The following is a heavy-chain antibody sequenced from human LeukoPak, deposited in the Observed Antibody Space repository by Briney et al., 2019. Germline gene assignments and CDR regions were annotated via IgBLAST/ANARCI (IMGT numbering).Heavy chain of an antibody. D-gene: IGHD2-2*01. CDR1: GGSLSGYS. Sequence: PSETLSLTCAVYGGSLSGYSWSWIRQPPRKGLEWIGELNHSGSTNYNPSLKSRVTISVDTSKNQFSLKLSSVTAADSAFYYCARVPGRPAAVFDYWGQGTLVTVSS. V-gene: IGHV4-34*01. CDR2: LNHSGST. CDR3: ARVPGRPAAVFDY. J-gene: IGHJ4*02.